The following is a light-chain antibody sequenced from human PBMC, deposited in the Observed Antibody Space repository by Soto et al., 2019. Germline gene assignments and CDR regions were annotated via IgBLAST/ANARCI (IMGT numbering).Light chain of an antibody. CDR2: AAS. CDR1: QNINSH. Sequence: DIQMTQSPSSLSASIGDRVTITCRASQNINSHLNWYQQKPGKAPKVLIYAASRLQSGVPLRFSVSGSGTEFTLTISSLEPEDFATYYCQQSHITTLFTFGKGTKLEIK. J-gene: IGKJ2*01. CDR3: QQSHITTLFT. V-gene: IGKV1-39*01.